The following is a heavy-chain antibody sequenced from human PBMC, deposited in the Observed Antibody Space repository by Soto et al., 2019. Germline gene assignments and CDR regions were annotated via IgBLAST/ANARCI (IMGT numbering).Heavy chain of an antibody. CDR2: IYYSGST. V-gene: IGHV4-31*03. J-gene: IGHJ4*02. Sequence: QVQLQESGPGLVKPSQTLSLTCTVSGGSISSGGYYWSWIRQHPGKGREWIGYIYYSGSTYYNPSLKSRVPISVDTSKNHFSLKLSSVTAADTAVYYCARVIDCSGGSCYDYWGQGTLVTVSS. CDR1: GGSISSGGYY. D-gene: IGHD2-15*01. CDR3: ARVIDCSGGSCYDY.